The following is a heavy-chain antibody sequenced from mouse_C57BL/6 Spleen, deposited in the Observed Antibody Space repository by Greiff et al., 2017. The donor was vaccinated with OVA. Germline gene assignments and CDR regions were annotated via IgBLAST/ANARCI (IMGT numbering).Heavy chain of an antibody. CDR2: IYPGDGDT. Sequence: QVQLKQSGAELVKPGASVKISCKASGYAFSSYWMNWVKQRPGKGLEWIGQIYPGDGDTNYNGKFKGKATLTADKSSSTAYMQLSSLTSEDSAVYFCARGGLRRSYWYFDVWGTGTTVTVSS. V-gene: IGHV1-80*01. D-gene: IGHD2-2*01. CDR1: GYAFSSYW. J-gene: IGHJ1*03. CDR3: ARGGLRRSYWYFDV.